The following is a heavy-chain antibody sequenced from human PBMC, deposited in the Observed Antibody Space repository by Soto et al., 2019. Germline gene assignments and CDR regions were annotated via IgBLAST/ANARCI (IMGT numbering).Heavy chain of an antibody. CDR3: ARGGLTIFGVVRKAMDV. V-gene: IGHV4-34*01. CDR1: GGSFSGYY. Sequence: SETLSLTCAVYGGSFSGYYWSWIRQPPGKGLEWIGEINHSGSTNYNPSLKSRVTISVDTSKNQFSLKLSSVTAADTAVYYCARGGLTIFGVVRKAMDVWGKGTTVTVSS. CDR2: INHSGST. J-gene: IGHJ6*03. D-gene: IGHD3-3*01.